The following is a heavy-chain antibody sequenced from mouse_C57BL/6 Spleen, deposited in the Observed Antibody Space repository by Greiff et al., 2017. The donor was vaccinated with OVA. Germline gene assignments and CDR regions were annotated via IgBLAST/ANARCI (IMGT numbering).Heavy chain of an antibody. D-gene: IGHD2-2*01. CDR1: GYSFTDYN. Sequence: EVQLQESGPALVKPGASVKISCKASGYSFTDYNMSWVKQSIGKSLEWIGVINPNYGTTSYNQNFKGKVTLTVDQSSSTAYMQLNRLTSEDSAVYYCARSVSTMVTTVDYWGQGTTLTVSS. J-gene: IGHJ2*01. CDR2: INPNYGTT. CDR3: ARSVSTMVTTVDY. V-gene: IGHV1-39*01.